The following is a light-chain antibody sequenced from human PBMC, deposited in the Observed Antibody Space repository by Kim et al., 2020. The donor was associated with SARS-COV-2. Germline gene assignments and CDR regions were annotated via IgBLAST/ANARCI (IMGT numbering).Light chain of an antibody. Sequence: PGQTARITCGGNNIGPKSVNWYQQKPGQAPVLVISYSSDRPSGIPERFSGSNSGNTATLTISRVEAGDEAVYYCQVWDNSGEHIVFGGGTQLTVL. J-gene: IGLJ2*01. CDR1: NIGPKS. V-gene: IGLV3-21*04. CDR3: QVWDNSGEHIV. CDR2: YSS.